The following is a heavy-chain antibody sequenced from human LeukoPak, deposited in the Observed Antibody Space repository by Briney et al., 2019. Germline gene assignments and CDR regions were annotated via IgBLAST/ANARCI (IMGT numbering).Heavy chain of an antibody. J-gene: IGHJ4*02. D-gene: IGHD2-21*02. Sequence: SVKVSCKASGYTFTSYGISWVRQAPGQGLEWMGGIIPIFGTANYAQKFQGRVTITADESTSTAYMELSSLRSEDTAVYYCARGLAYCGGDCYHYFDYWGQGTLVTVSS. V-gene: IGHV1-69*13. CDR2: IIPIFGTA. CDR3: ARGLAYCGGDCYHYFDY. CDR1: GYTFTSYG.